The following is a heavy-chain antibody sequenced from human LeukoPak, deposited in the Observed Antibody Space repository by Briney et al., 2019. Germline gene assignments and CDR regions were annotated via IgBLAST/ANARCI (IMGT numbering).Heavy chain of an antibody. J-gene: IGHJ4*02. Sequence: ASVNVSCKASGYTFTSYGISGVRQAPGQVLEWMGWISAYNGNTNYAQKLQGRANMTTDTSTRTAYMELRSLRSEDTAVYYCARDGGIIVVVPAVDYWGQGSLVTVPS. CDR1: GYTFTSYG. D-gene: IGHD2-2*01. V-gene: IGHV1-18*04. CDR3: ARDGGIIVVVPAVDY. CDR2: ISAYNGNT.